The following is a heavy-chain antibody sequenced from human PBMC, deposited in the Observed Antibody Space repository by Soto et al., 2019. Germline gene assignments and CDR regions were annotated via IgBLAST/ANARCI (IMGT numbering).Heavy chain of an antibody. J-gene: IGHJ6*02. CDR2: SSWNSGSI. CDR1: GFRFDDYA. Sequence: GGSLRLSCAASGFRFDDYAMHWVRQAPGKGLEWVSGSSWNSGSIGYADSVKGLFTISRDNAKNSLYLQMNSLRAEDTALYYCAKDKEQHSYYYYGMDVWGQGTTVTVSS. D-gene: IGHD6-13*01. CDR3: AKDKEQHSYYYYGMDV. V-gene: IGHV3-9*01.